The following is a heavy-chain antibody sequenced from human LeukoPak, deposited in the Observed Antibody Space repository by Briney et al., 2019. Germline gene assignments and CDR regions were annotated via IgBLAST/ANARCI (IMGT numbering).Heavy chain of an antibody. CDR1: GGSFSGYY. J-gene: IGHJ4*02. Sequence: SETLSLTCAGYGGSFSGYYWSWIRQPPGKGLEWIGEINHSGSTNYNPSLKSRVTISVDTSKNQFSLKLSSVTAADTAVYYCARDPLDYWGQGTLVTVSS. CDR3: ARDPLDY. CDR2: INHSGST. V-gene: IGHV4-34*01.